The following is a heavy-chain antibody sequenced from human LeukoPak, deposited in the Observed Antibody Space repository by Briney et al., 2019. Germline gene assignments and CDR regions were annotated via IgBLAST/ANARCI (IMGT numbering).Heavy chain of an antibody. D-gene: IGHD6-13*01. CDR1: GITLSNYG. CDR3: ARHRRSRRSSSCNGFDS. Sequence: GGSLRLSCAVSGITLSNYGMSWVRQAPGKGLEWVAGISDSGGRTNYADSVKGRFTISRDNPKNTLYLQMNSLRAEDTAVYYCARHRRSRRSSSCNGFDSWGQGTLVTVSS. V-gene: IGHV3-23*01. CDR2: ISDSGGRT. J-gene: IGHJ4*02.